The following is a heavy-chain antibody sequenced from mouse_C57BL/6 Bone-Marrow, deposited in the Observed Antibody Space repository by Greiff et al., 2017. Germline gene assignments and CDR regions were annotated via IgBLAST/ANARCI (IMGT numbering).Heavy chain of an antibody. Sequence: VQRVESGAELAKPGASVKLSCKASGYTFTSYWMHWVKQRPGQGLEWIGYINPSSGYTKYNQKFKDKATLTADKSSSTAYMQLSSLTYEDSAVYYCARILLGRGFDYWGQGTTLTVSS. J-gene: IGHJ2*01. CDR3: ARILLGRGFDY. D-gene: IGHD2-10*01. CDR2: INPSSGYT. V-gene: IGHV1-7*01. CDR1: GYTFTSYW.